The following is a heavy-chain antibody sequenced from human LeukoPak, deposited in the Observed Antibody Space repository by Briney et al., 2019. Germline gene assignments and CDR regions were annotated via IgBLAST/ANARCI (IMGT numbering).Heavy chain of an antibody. CDR3: ARGEHSDDYYYYYMDV. V-gene: IGHV3-66*01. J-gene: IGHJ6*03. CDR2: IYSGGNT. Sequence: PGGSLRLSCEASGFTFNTYSMNWARQAPGKGLEWVSFIYSGGNTHYSDSVTGRFTISRDNSKNTLYLQMNSLRAEDTAVYYCARGEHSDDYYYYYMDVWGKGTTVTISS. D-gene: IGHD3-3*02. CDR1: GFTFNTYS.